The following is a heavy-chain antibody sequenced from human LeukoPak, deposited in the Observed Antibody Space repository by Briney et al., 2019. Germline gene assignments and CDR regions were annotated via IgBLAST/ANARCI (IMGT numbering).Heavy chain of an antibody. CDR2: ISSRGSTI. J-gene: IGHJ4*02. V-gene: IGHV3-48*03. CDR1: GVTFSSYE. CDR3: ARDLYSSSWFAFDS. D-gene: IGHD6-13*01. Sequence: PGGSLRPSCAAAGVTFSSYEMNWVRQAPGEGLEWVSYISSRGSTIYYADSVKGRFTISRDNAKNSLYLQMNSLRAEDAAVYYCARDLYSSSWFAFDSWGQGTLVTVSS.